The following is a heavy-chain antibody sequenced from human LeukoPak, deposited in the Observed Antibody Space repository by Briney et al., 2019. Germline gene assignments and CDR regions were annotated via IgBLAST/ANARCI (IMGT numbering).Heavy chain of an antibody. V-gene: IGHV3-21*01. Sequence: GGSLRLSCAASGFTFSSYWMNWVRQAPGKGLEWVSSISSSSSYIYYADSVKGRFTISRDNAINSLYLQMNSLRAEDTAVYYCANSDFDWYYFDYWGQGTLVTVSS. J-gene: IGHJ4*02. CDR3: ANSDFDWYYFDY. CDR1: GFTFSSYW. D-gene: IGHD3-9*01. CDR2: ISSSSSYI.